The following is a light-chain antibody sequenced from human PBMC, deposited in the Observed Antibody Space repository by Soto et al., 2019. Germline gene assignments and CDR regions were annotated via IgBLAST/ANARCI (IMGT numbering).Light chain of an antibody. J-gene: IGKJ1*01. CDR2: LGS. CDR1: QSLLHTNGYNY. Sequence: DIVMTQSPLSLPVTPGEPASISCRSSQSLLHTNGYNYLDWYLQKPGQSPQALIYLGSNRCSGVPDRFSGSGSGTDFTLKISRVEAEDVGVYYCMQPLQTPRTFGQGTKVQIK. V-gene: IGKV2-28*01. CDR3: MQPLQTPRT.